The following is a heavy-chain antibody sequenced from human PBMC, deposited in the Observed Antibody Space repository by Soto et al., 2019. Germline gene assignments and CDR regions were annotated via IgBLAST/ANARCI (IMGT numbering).Heavy chain of an antibody. CDR3: ARWEGTTSDFDY. J-gene: IGHJ4*02. V-gene: IGHV4-39*01. CDR1: GGSISSSSYY. Sequence: SETLSLTCTVSGGSISSSSYYWGWIRQPPGKGLEWIGSIYYSGSTYYNPSLKSRVTKSVDTSKNQFSLKLSSVTAADTAVYYCARWEGTTSDFDYWGQGTLVTVSS. D-gene: IGHD4-17*01. CDR2: IYYSGST.